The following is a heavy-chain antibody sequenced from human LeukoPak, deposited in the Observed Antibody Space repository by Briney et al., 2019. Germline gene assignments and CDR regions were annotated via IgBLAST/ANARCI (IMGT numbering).Heavy chain of an antibody. CDR1: GFTFSGSA. Sequence: PGGSLRLSCAASGFTFSGSAMHWVRQASGKGLEWVSRIRSKANSYATAYAASVKGRFTISRDDSKNTAYLQMNSLKTEDTAVYYCTRLRWELLGGHDYWGQGTLVTVSS. V-gene: IGHV3-73*01. CDR3: TRLRWELLGGHDY. D-gene: IGHD1-26*01. J-gene: IGHJ4*02. CDR2: IRSKANSYAT.